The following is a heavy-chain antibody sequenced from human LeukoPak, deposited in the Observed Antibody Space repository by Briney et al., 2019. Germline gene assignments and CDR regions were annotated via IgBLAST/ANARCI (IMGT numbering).Heavy chain of an antibody. CDR3: ARGDIVVVTAINDV. J-gene: IGHJ6*02. Sequence: QPGGSLRLSCAASGFTFSSYAMHWVRQAPGKGLEYVSAISSNGGSTYYANSVKGRFTISRDDAKNSLYLQMNSLRAEDTAVYYCARGDIVVVTAINDVWGQGTTVTVSS. CDR1: GFTFSSYA. CDR2: ISSNGGST. V-gene: IGHV3-64*01. D-gene: IGHD2-21*02.